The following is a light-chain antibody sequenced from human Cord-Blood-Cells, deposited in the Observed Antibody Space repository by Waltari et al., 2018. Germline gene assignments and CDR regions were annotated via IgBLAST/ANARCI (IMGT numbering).Light chain of an antibody. Sequence: QSALTQPRSVSGSPGQSVTISCTGTSSDVGGYNYVSWYQQRPGKAPKLMIYDVSKRPSGVPDRFSGSKSGNTASLTISVLQAEDEADYYCCSYAGSYTYVFGTGTKVTVL. V-gene: IGLV2-11*01. CDR1: SSDVGGYNY. J-gene: IGLJ1*01. CDR3: CSYAGSYTYV. CDR2: DVS.